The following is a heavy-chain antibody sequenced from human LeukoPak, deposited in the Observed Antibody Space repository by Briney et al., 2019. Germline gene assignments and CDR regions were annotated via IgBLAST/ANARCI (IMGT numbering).Heavy chain of an antibody. CDR2: IYSSGSS. CDR3: ARKDGDY. CDR1: GASINAFH. V-gene: IGHV4-4*07. J-gene: IGHJ4*02. Sequence: SETLSLTCTVSGASINAFHWTWFRQPAGKGLEWIGLIYSSGSSLLNPSLKSRVAMSVDLTKNQLSLKLTSVTAADTAMYYCARKDGDYWGRGTLVAVSS.